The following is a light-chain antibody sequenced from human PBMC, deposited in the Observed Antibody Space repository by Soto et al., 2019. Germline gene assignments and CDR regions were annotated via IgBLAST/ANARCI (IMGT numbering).Light chain of an antibody. CDR1: NIGSKS. J-gene: IGLJ2*01. Sequence: SSELTQPPSVSVAPGKTVRITCGGNNIGSKSVHWYQQKPGQAPVLVIYYDSDRPSGIPERFSGSNSGNTATLTISRVEAGDEADYYCQVWDSSSDHLVVFGGGTKLTVL. V-gene: IGLV3-21*04. CDR2: YDS. CDR3: QVWDSSSDHLVV.